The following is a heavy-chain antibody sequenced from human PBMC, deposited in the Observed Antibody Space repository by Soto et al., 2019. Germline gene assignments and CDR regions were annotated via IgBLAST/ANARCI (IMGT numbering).Heavy chain of an antibody. Sequence: GGSLRLSCAASGFTFSSYWMSWVRQAPGKGLEWVANIKQDGSEKYYVDSVKGRFTISRDNAKNSLYLQMNSLRAEDTAVYYCARDVGGGLLEWEDYWGQGTLVTVSS. V-gene: IGHV3-7*01. D-gene: IGHD3-3*01. J-gene: IGHJ4*02. CDR1: GFTFSSYW. CDR3: ARDVGGGLLEWEDY. CDR2: IKQDGSEK.